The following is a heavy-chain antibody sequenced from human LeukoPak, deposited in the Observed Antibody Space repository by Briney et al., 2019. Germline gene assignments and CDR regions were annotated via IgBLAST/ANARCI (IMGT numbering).Heavy chain of an antibody. CDR2: INPSDGIT. Sequence: ASVQVSCKTSAYTFTNYYIHWVRQAPGQGLEWMGLINPSDGITSYGENFEGRITMTRDTSTTTVYMEVRSLRSEDTAVYYCARYRVAMKVAIRSGALPCHWGQETLPTVSS. CDR1: AYTFTNYY. CDR3: ARYRVAMKVAIRSGALPCH. V-gene: IGHV1-46*01. J-gene: IGHJ4*02. D-gene: IGHD2-2*02.